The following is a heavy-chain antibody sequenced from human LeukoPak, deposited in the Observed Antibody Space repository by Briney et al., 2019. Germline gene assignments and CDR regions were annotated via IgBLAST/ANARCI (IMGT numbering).Heavy chain of an antibody. J-gene: IGHJ5*02. V-gene: IGHV4-39*01. CDR3: ARHYGP. CDR2: IYYNGKT. Sequence: PSETLSLTCTVSGGSVTYTNYYWGWIRQPPGKGLQWIGVIYYNGKTYYNPSLKSRVTVAVDTSKNQFSLKLSSVTAADTAVYYCARHYGPWGQGTLVAVSS. D-gene: IGHD4-17*01. CDR1: GGSVTYTNYY.